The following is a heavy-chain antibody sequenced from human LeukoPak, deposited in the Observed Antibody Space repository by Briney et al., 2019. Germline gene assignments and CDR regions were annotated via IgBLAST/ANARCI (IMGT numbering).Heavy chain of an antibody. D-gene: IGHD3-3*01. J-gene: IGHJ6*02. CDR3: ASGYDFWSGYYKDYGMDV. V-gene: IGHV3-23*01. CDR1: GFTFSSYA. Sequence: GGSLRLSCAASGFTFSSYAMSWVRQAPGKGLEWVSAISGSGGSTYYADSVKGRFTISRDNSKNTLYLQMNSLRAEDTAVYYCASGYDFWSGYYKDYGMDVWGQGTTVTVSS. CDR2: ISGSGGST.